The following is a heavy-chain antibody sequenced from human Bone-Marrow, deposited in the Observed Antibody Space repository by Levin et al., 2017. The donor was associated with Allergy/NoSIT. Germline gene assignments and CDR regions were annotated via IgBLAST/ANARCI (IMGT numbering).Heavy chain of an antibody. V-gene: IGHV3-23*01. J-gene: IGHJ4*02. CDR3: AKQMGAYFDY. CDR1: GFYFSSFV. Sequence: SCTASGFYFSSFVLSWVRQAPGKGLEWVSSVTGTGRETKYADSVKGRFTISRDNSRNTVDLEMRSLRAEDTAVYYCAKQMGAYFDYWGQGTLVTVSS. D-gene: IGHD1-26*01. CDR2: VTGTGRET.